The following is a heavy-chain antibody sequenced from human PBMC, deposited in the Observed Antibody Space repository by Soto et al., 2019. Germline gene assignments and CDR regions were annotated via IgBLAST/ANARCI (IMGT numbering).Heavy chain of an antibody. CDR3: ATYTSLDY. CDR2: IYSDGST. Sequence: GGSLRLSCAASGFTVSNNYMSWVRQAPGKGLEWVSLIYSDGSTFYADSVKGRFTISRDNSKNTLFLQMNSLRAEDTAVYFCATYTSLDYWGQGTLVTVSS. V-gene: IGHV3-53*01. D-gene: IGHD2-2*02. CDR1: GFTVSNNY. J-gene: IGHJ4*02.